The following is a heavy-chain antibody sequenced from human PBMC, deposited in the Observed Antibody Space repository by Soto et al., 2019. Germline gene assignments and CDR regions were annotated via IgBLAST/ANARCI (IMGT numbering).Heavy chain of an antibody. CDR3: ARRLGYCSSTSRYSWFDP. CDR1: GFTFSSYE. Sequence: GGSLRLSCAASGFTFSSYEMNWVRQAPGKGLEWVSYISSSGSTIYYADSVKGRFTISRDNAKNSLYLQMNSLRAEDTAVYYCARRLGYCSSTSRYSWFDPWGQGTLVTVSS. J-gene: IGHJ5*02. CDR2: ISSSGSTI. V-gene: IGHV3-48*03. D-gene: IGHD2-2*01.